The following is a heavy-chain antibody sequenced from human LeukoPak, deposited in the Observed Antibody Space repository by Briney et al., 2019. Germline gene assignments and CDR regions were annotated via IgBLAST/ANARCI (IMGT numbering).Heavy chain of an antibody. CDR1: GFTFSSYA. Sequence: GGSLRLSCAASGFTFSSYAMHWVRQAPGKGLGWVAFIRYDGNNKYYADSVKGRFTISRDNSKNTLYLQVNSLRAEDTAVYYCAKASHYDFWSAYGDWGQGTLVTVSS. V-gene: IGHV3-30*02. D-gene: IGHD3-3*01. J-gene: IGHJ4*02. CDR2: IRYDGNNK. CDR3: AKASHYDFWSAYGD.